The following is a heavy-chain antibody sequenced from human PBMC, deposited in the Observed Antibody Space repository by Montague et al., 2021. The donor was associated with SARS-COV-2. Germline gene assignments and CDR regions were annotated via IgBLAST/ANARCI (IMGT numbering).Heavy chain of an antibody. Sequence: SETLSLTCTVSGGSISSSYYYWGWIRQPPGKGLEWIGSLFYSVNTYYNPSLKSRVTIFVDTSKNQFSLKLNSVTAADTAVYYCARTNYGFWRGQQRGGAFDLRGQGTMVTVPP. J-gene: IGHJ3*01. CDR1: GGSISSSYYY. V-gene: IGHV4-39*01. CDR3: ARTNYGFWRGQQRGGAFDL. D-gene: IGHD3-3*01. CDR2: LFYSVNT.